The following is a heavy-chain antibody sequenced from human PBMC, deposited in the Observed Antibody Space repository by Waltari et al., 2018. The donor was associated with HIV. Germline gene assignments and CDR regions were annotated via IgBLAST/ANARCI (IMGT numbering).Heavy chain of an antibody. CDR3: AKDFKPRGLDPSYIDA. Sequence: VRLVESGGGVAQPGGSLRISCKRCAFNFSSFGYDWVRQAPGKGLECLACLRDGESDEIDMDSVKARFTVSRGNSSDTLILHMNSLRVDDTAIYFCAKDFKPRGLDPSYIDAWGQGTLVTVSS. D-gene: IGHD3-9*01. V-gene: IGHV3-30*02. J-gene: IGHJ1*01. CDR2: LRDGESDE. CDR1: AFNFSSFG.